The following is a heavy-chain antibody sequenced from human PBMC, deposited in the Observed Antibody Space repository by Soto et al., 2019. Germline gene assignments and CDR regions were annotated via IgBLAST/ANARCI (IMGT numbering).Heavy chain of an antibody. D-gene: IGHD3-3*01. V-gene: IGHV4-34*01. CDR1: GGSFSGYY. Sequence: SETLSLTCAVYGGSFSGYYWSWIRQPPGKGLEWIGEINHSGSTNYNPSLKSRVTISVDTSKNQFSLKLSSVTAADTAVYYCARGRPKADFWSGSPALYYGMEVWGQGTTVTVYS. CDR3: ARGRPKADFWSGSPALYYGMEV. J-gene: IGHJ6*02. CDR2: INHSGST.